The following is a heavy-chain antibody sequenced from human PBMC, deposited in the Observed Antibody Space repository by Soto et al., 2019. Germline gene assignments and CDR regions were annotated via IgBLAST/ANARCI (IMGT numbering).Heavy chain of an antibody. V-gene: IGHV3-30-3*01. CDR2: ISYDGSNK. Sequence: GGSLRLSCAASGFTFSSYAMHWVRQAPGKGLEWVAVISYDGSNKYYADSVKGRFTISRDNSKNTLYLQMNSLRAEDTAVYYCARDQRGYCSGGSCYEYLKLYYGMDVWGQGTTVTVSS. CDR1: GFTFSSYA. J-gene: IGHJ6*02. D-gene: IGHD2-15*01. CDR3: ARDQRGYCSGGSCYEYLKLYYGMDV.